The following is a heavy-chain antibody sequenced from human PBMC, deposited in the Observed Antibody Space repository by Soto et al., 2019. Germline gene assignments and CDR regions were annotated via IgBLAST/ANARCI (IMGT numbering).Heavy chain of an antibody. CDR2: IYYSGRT. CDR3: ARGYCSSTSCYIWHNWFNT. D-gene: IGHD2-2*02. CDR1: GGSISSHY. Sequence: SETLSLPCTVSGGSISSHYCRWIRQHPRKGLEWIGYIYYSGRTNYNPSLKSRVTISVDTSKNQFSLKLSSVTVADTAVYYCARGYCSSTSCYIWHNWFNTCGQVTLVT. J-gene: IGHJ5*02. V-gene: IGHV4-59*11.